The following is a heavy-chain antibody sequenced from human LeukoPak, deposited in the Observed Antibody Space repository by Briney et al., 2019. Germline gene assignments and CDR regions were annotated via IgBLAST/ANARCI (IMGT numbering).Heavy chain of an antibody. V-gene: IGHV3-33*01. D-gene: IGHD3-9*01. J-gene: IGHJ6*02. Sequence: PGGSLRLSCAASGFTFSSYGMHWVRQAPGKGLEWVAVIWYDGSNKYYADSVKGRFTISRDNSKNTLYLQMNSLRAEDTAVYYCAIDRDILTGYYYGMDVWGQGTTVTVSS. CDR3: AIDRDILTGYYYGMDV. CDR2: IWYDGSNK. CDR1: GFTFSSYG.